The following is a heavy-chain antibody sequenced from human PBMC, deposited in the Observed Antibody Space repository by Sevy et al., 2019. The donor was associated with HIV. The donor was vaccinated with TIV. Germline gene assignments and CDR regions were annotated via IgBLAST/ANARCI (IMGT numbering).Heavy chain of an antibody. D-gene: IGHD3-10*01. CDR1: GFNISSPS. J-gene: IGHJ4*02. V-gene: IGHV3-15*07. CDR2: IKTKIDGETR. Sequence: GSLRLSCGGSGFNISSPSMNLVRQAPGRGLEWVGRIKTKIDGETRDYGETVKGRFIISRDDSRKTVYVQLNSVKSEDTAMYFCTTRPYGSIIDYWGQGTLVTVSS. CDR3: TTRPYGSIIDY.